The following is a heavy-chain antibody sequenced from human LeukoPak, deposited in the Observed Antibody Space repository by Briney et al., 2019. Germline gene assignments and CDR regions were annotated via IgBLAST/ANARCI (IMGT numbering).Heavy chain of an antibody. CDR1: GYSFTNYL. D-gene: IGHD3-22*01. CDR2: IYPGDSDT. V-gene: IGHV5-51*01. J-gene: IGHJ4*02. Sequence: GESLKISCKGSGYSFTNYLIGWVRQMPGKGLEWMGIIYPGDSDTRYSPSFQGQVTISADKSINTAYLQWSSLKASDTAMYYCARSVTYYYDSSGYYPLVYFDYWGQGTLVTVSS. CDR3: ARSVTYYYDSSGYYPLVYFDY.